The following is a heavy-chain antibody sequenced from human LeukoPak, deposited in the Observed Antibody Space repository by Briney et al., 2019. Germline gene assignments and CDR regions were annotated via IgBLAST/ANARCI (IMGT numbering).Heavy chain of an antibody. J-gene: IGHJ4*02. CDR3: AREATVPPGPRRSYYFDY. CDR1: GGTFSSYA. CDR2: IIPIFGTA. D-gene: IGHD4-17*01. Sequence: SVKVSCKASGGTFSSYAISWVRQAPGQGLEWMGGIIPIFGTANYAQKFQGRVTITADESTSTVYMELSSLRSEDTAVYYCAREATVPPGPRRSYYFDYWGQGTLVTVSS. V-gene: IGHV1-69*13.